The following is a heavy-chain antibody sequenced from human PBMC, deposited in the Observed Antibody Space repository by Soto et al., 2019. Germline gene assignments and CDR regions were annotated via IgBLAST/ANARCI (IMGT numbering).Heavy chain of an antibody. CDR3: ARRWGYSFDY. CDR1: GGSISSYY. J-gene: IGHJ4*02. D-gene: IGHD7-27*01. CDR2: IYYSGST. Sequence: QLQLQESGPGLVKPSETLSLTCTVSGGSISSYYWGWIRRPPGKGLEWIGSIYYSGSTYYNPSLKSRVTISVDTSKNLFSLKLSSVTAADTAVYYCARRWGYSFDYWGQGTLVTVSS. V-gene: IGHV4-39*01.